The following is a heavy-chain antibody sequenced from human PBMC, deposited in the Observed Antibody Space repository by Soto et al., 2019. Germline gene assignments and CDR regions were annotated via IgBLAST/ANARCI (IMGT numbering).Heavy chain of an antibody. CDR1: GGSISSNDYY. CDR3: ARDQGGYTIFDY. J-gene: IGHJ4*02. CDR2: IYYSGST. Sequence: QVQLQESGPGLVKPSQTLSLTCTVSGGSISSNDYYWGWIRQLPGKGLEWIGYIYYSGSTYYNPSLKSRVTISVDTSKNQFSLILYSVTAADTAVYYCARDQGGYTIFDYWGQGTLVTVSS. V-gene: IGHV4-31*03. D-gene: IGHD5-18*01.